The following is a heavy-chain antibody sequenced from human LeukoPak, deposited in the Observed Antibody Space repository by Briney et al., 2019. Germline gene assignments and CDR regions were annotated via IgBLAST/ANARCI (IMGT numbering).Heavy chain of an antibody. J-gene: IGHJ4*02. V-gene: IGHV3-66*01. CDR2: IYSGGGT. CDR3: ARGLVTGYSYDLYYFDY. Sequence: GGSLRLSCAASGFTVSSNYMSWVRQAPGKGLEWVSVIYSGGGTYYADSVKGRFTISRDNSKNTLYLQMNSLRAEDTAVYYCARGLVTGYSYDLYYFDYWGQGTLVTVSS. CDR1: GFTVSSNY. D-gene: IGHD5-18*01.